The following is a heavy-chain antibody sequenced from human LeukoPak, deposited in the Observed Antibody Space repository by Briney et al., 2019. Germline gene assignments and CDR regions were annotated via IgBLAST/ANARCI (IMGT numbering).Heavy chain of an antibody. J-gene: IGHJ6*03. CDR2: IYYSGKT. D-gene: IGHD6-13*01. CDR1: GGSISSSDYY. CDR3: ARGVAAADYYYYYYMDV. Sequence: SETLSLTCSVSGGSISSSDYYWGWIRQPPGKGLEWIGGIYYSGKTYYNPSLKSRVTLSIDTSKNQFFLKVRSVTAADTAVYYCARGVAAADYYYYYYMDVWGKGTTVTISS. V-gene: IGHV4-39*07.